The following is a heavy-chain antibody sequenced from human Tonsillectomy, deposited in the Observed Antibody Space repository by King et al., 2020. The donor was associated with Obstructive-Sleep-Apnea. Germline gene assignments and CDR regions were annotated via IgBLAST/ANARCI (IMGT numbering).Heavy chain of an antibody. CDR3: ARDLRFYGMDV. CDR1: GGSISSGGYS. CDR2: IYHSGST. Sequence: QLQESGSGLVKPSQTLSLTCAVSGGSISSGGYSWSWIRKPPGKGLEWIGYIYHSGSTYYNPSLKSRVTISVDRSKNQFSLKLSSVTAADTAVYYCARDLRFYGMDVWGQGTTVTVSS. J-gene: IGHJ6*02. V-gene: IGHV4-30-2*01.